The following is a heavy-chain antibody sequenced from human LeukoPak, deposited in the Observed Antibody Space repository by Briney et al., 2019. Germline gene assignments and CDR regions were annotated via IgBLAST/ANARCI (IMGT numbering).Heavy chain of an antibody. CDR1: GFTFSDYY. Sequence: GRSLRLSCAACGFTFSDYYMSWIRQAPGKGLEWVSYISSSGSTIYYADSVKGRFTISRDNAKNSLYLQMNSLRAEDTAVYYCAREGEKYQLLPLDYWGQGTLVTVSS. D-gene: IGHD2-2*01. V-gene: IGHV3-11*04. J-gene: IGHJ4*02. CDR2: ISSSGSTI. CDR3: AREGEKYQLLPLDY.